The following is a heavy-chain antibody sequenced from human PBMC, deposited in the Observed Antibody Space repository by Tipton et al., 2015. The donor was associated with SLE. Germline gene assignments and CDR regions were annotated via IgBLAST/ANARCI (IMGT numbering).Heavy chain of an antibody. D-gene: IGHD2-21*01. J-gene: IGHJ2*01. V-gene: IGHV4-38-2*02. CDR3: ARSGHIVVVVLGYFDV. CDR2: IYHSGST. CDR1: GYSTRSGYY. Sequence: TLSLTCTVSGYSTRSGYYWGWIRQPPGKGLEWIGSIYHSGSTYYNPSLKSRVTISVDTSKNQFSLKLSSVTAADTAVYYCARSGHIVVVVLGYFDVWGRGTLVTVSS.